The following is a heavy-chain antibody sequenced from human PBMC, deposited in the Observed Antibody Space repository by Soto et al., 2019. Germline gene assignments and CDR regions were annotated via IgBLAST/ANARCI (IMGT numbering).Heavy chain of an antibody. V-gene: IGHV3-21*01. J-gene: IGHJ4*02. CDR2: ISSSSSYI. CDR3: ARDPAATSNVFDY. D-gene: IGHD1-1*01. CDR1: GFTFSSYS. Sequence: KSGGSLRLSCAASGFTFSSYSMSWFRQAPGKGLEWVSSISSSSSYIYYADSVKGRFTISRDNAKNSLYLQMNSLRAEDTAVYYCARDPAATSNVFDYWGQGTLVTVSS.